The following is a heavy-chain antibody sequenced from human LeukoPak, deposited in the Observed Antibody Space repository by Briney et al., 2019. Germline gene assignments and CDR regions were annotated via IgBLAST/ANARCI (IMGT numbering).Heavy chain of an antibody. CDR2: ISYDGSNK. Sequence: PGGSLRLSCAASGFTFSSYAMHWVRQAPGKGLEWMAVISYDGSNKYYADSVKGRFTISRDNSKNTLYLQMNSLRAEDTAVYYCARGYDYVWGSFPWGQGTLVTVSS. CDR3: ARGYDYVWGSFP. V-gene: IGHV3-30-3*01. J-gene: IGHJ5*02. CDR1: GFTFSSYA. D-gene: IGHD3-16*01.